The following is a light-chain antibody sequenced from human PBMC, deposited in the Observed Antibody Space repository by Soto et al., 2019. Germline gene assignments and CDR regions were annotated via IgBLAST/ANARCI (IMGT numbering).Light chain of an antibody. V-gene: IGLV1-40*01. Sequence: QSVLTQPPSVSGAPGLRVTISRTGSSSNIGAGYDVHWYQQLPGTAPKLLIYGNSNRPSGVPDRFSGSKSATSASLAITGLQAEDEADYYCQSYDSSLSVWVFGGGTKLTVL. CDR3: QSYDSSLSVWV. J-gene: IGLJ3*02. CDR1: SSNIGAGYD. CDR2: GNS.